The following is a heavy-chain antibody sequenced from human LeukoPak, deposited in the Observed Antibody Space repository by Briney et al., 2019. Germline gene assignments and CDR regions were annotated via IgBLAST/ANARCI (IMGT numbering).Heavy chain of an antibody. V-gene: IGHV4-59*08. Sequence: SETLSLTCTVSGGSISSYYWSWIRQPPGKGLEWIGYIYYSGSTNYNPSLKSRVTISVDTSKNHFSLKLSSVTAADTAVYYCARHFHYGNYGMDVWGQGTTVTVSS. CDR1: GGSISSYY. D-gene: IGHD4-17*01. CDR2: IYYSGST. CDR3: ARHFHYGNYGMDV. J-gene: IGHJ6*02.